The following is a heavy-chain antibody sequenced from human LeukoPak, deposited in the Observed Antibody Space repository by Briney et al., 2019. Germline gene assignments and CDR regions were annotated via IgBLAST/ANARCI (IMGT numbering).Heavy chain of an antibody. CDR1: GFTFSSYG. D-gene: IGHD2-8*01. CDR3: ARDIPACCTNGVCRTDNWFDP. V-gene: IGHV3-33*01. CDR2: IWYDGSNK. Sequence: GGSLRLSCAASGFTFSSYGMHWVRQAPGKGLEWVAVIWYDGSNKYYADSVKGRFTISRDNSKNTLYLQMNSLRAEDTAVYYCARDIPACCTNGVCRTDNWFDPWGQGTLVTVSS. J-gene: IGHJ5*02.